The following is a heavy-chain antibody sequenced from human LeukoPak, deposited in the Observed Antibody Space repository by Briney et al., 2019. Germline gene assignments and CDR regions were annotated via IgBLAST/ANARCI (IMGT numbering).Heavy chain of an antibody. D-gene: IGHD3-22*01. CDR3: ARWGYYYDSSGTTYYFDY. CDR2: INHSGST. V-gene: IGHV4-34*01. J-gene: IGHJ4*02. Sequence: ETLSLTCAVYGGSFSGYYWSWIRQPPGKGLEWIGEINHSGSTNYNPSLKSRVTISVDKSKNQFSLKLSSVTAADTAVYYCARWGYYYDSSGTTYYFDYWGQGTLVTVSS. CDR1: GGSFSGYY.